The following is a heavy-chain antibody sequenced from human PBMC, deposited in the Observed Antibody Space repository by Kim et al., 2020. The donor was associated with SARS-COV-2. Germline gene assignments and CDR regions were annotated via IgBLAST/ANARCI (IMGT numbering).Heavy chain of an antibody. CDR1: GYTFTSYY. J-gene: IGHJ6*02. V-gene: IGHV1-46*01. Sequence: ASVKVSCKASGYTFTSYYMHWVRQAPGQGLEWMGIINPSGGSTSYAQKFQGRVTMTRDTSTSTVYMELSSLRSEDTAVYYCARDETPVFSFRWCTSCYSDPTFDGYYYYGMDVWGQGTTVTVSS. D-gene: IGHD2-2*02. CDR2: INPSGGST. CDR3: ARDETPVFSFRWCTSCYSDPTFDGYYYYGMDV.